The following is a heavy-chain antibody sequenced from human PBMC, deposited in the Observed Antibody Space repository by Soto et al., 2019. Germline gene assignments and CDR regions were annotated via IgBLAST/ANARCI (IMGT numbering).Heavy chain of an antibody. D-gene: IGHD3-3*01. CDR1: GGSISTSDYT. CDR2: VYHSGAT. Sequence: QLQLQESGSGLIKPSQTLSLTCAVSGGSISTSDYTWSWIRQPPGRGLEWIGSVYHSGATHYMPSLKNRLTISLDRSKNQFSLDLTSVTAADTAVYYCVRERTIFGVAPGGGVDVWGQGTTVTVSS. CDR3: VRERTIFGVAPGGGVDV. V-gene: IGHV4-30-2*01. J-gene: IGHJ6*02.